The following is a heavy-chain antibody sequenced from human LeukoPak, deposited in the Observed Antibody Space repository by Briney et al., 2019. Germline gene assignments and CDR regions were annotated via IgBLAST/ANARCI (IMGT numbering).Heavy chain of an antibody. J-gene: IGHJ5*02. CDR1: GYTFSNFA. D-gene: IGHD6-6*01. Sequence: PEGSLRLSCEVSGYTFSNFAVNWVRQAPGKGLEWVSAISGSGGSTYYADSVKGRFTISRDNSKNTLYLQMNSLRAEDTAVYYCAKGGIAARHNWFDPWGQGTLVTVSS. CDR2: ISGSGGST. CDR3: AKGGIAARHNWFDP. V-gene: IGHV3-23*01.